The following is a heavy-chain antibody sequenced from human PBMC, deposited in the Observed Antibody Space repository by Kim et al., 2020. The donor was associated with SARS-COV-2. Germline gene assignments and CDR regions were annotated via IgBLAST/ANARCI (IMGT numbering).Heavy chain of an antibody. CDR1: GYTFSSYG. CDR3: ARTKSNNWVPRLVDAFDI. J-gene: IGHJ3*02. V-gene: IGHV1-18*04. D-gene: IGHD1-20*01. Sequence: ASVKVSCKASGYTFSSYGISWVRQAPGQGLEWMGWITAYNSYTNYAQKLQGRVTMTTDTSTSTAYMELRSLRSDDTAVYYCARTKSNNWVPRLVDAFDIWGQGTMVTVSS. CDR2: ITAYNSYT.